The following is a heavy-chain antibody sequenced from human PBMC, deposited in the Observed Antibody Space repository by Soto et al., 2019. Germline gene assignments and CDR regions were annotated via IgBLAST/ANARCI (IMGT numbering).Heavy chain of an antibody. Sequence: QVQLQESGPGLVKPSETLSLSCTVSGGSISSYYWSWFRQSPGKRMEWIGYVHHSWGSSYNPSLQSRVAISLDTCKSQFSLKVTSVTATDTAVYYCARQGFGPLHGLVDVWGQGTTVTVSS. D-gene: IGHD3-10*01. CDR1: GGSISSYY. V-gene: IGHV4-59*08. J-gene: IGHJ6*02. CDR3: ARQGFGPLHGLVDV. CDR2: VHHSWGS.